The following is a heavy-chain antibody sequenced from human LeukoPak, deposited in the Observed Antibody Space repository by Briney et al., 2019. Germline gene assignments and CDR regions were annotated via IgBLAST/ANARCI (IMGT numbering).Heavy chain of an antibody. CDR1: GFTFSSYA. CDR2: ISGSGGST. CDR3: AKQYCSSTSCRGDV. V-gene: IGHV3-23*01. J-gene: IGHJ6*02. D-gene: IGHD2-2*01. Sequence: HPGGSLRLSCAASGFTFSSYAMSWVRQAPGKGLEWVPAISGSGGSTYYADSVKGRFTISRDNSKNTLYLQMNSLRAEDTAVYYCAKQYCSSTSCRGDVWGQGTTVTVSS.